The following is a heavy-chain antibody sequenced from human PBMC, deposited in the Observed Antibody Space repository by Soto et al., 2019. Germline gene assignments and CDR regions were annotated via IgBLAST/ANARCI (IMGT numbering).Heavy chain of an antibody. CDR2: ISYDGSNK. Sequence: QVQLVESGGGVVQPGRSLRLSCAASGFTFSSYGMNWVRQAPGKGLEWVAVISYDGSNKYYADSVKGRFTISSDSSKNMLYLQMNSLRAEDTAMYYCAKEDSSSWHYYYGMDVWGQGTKVTGSS. J-gene: IGHJ6*02. CDR3: AKEDSSSWHYYYGMDV. CDR1: GFTFSSYG. D-gene: IGHD6-13*01. V-gene: IGHV3-30*18.